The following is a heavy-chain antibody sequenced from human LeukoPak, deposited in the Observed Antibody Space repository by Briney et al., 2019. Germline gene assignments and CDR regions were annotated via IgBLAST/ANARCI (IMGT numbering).Heavy chain of an antibody. CDR2: IYPGYSDA. D-gene: IGHD6-13*01. CDR1: GYRLTSNW. Sequence: GESLKISCKISGYRLTSNWIGWVRQVPGKGLEWMGLIYPGYSDAKYSPSFQGQVTFSVDASISTAYLQLSGLRASDTAIYYCVRFALSSSLDHWGQGTLVTVSS. J-gene: IGHJ5*02. CDR3: VRFALSSSLDH. V-gene: IGHV5-51*01.